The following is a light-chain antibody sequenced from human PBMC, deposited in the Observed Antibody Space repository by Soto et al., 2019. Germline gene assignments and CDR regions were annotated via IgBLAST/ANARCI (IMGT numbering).Light chain of an antibody. J-gene: IGKJ4*01. CDR2: GAS. V-gene: IGKV1-9*01. Sequence: IQLTQSPSSLSASVGDRVTITCRASQGISNYLVWYQQKPGKAPDLLIYGASTLQGGVPSRFSGSGYGTDFTLTISRLQPEDFATYYCQQLNSYPLTFGGGTKVEIK. CDR1: QGISNY. CDR3: QQLNSYPLT.